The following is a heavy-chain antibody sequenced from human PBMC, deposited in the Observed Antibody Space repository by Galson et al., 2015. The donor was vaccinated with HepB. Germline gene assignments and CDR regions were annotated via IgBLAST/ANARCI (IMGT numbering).Heavy chain of an antibody. Sequence: SETLSLTCTVSGGSISSSSYYWGWIRQPPGKGLEWIGSIYYSGSTYYNPSLKSRVTISVDTSKNQFSLKLSSVTAADTAVYYCARPGGFDYWGQGTLVTISS. V-gene: IGHV4-39*01. CDR3: ARPGGFDY. J-gene: IGHJ4*02. CDR1: GGSISSSSYY. CDR2: IYYSGST. D-gene: IGHD3-10*01.